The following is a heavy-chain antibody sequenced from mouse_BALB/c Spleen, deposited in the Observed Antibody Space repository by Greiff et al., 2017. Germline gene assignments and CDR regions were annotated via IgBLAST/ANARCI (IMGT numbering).Heavy chain of an antibody. V-gene: IGHV1S132*01. CDR3: ARRYRYDGDY. CDR1: GYTFTSYW. Sequence: VQLQQSGAELVKPGASVKLSCKTSGYTFTSYWIQWVKQRPGQGLGWIGEIFPGTGTTYYNEKFKGKATLTIDTSSSTAYMQLSSLTSEDSAVYFCARRYRYDGDYWGQGTTLTVSS. J-gene: IGHJ2*01. CDR2: IFPGTGTT. D-gene: IGHD2-14*01.